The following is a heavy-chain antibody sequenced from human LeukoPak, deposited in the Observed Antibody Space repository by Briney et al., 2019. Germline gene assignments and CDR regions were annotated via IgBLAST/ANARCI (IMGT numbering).Heavy chain of an antibody. D-gene: IGHD2-8*01. V-gene: IGHV4-59*01. J-gene: IGHJ3*02. CDR2: IYYSGST. Sequence: SETLSLTCTASGCSISSYYWSWIRQPPGKGLEWIGYIYYSGSTNYTPTLKSRVTISVDTSKNQSSMKLSSVTAADTAVYYCARSLIRSAFDIWGQGTMVTVSS. CDR3: ARSLIRSAFDI. CDR1: GCSISSYY.